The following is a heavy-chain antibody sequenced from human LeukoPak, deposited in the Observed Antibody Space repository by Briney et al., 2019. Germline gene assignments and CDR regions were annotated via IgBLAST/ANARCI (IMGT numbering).Heavy chain of an antibody. Sequence: PGGSLRLSCAASGFTVSSNYMAWVRQAPGKGLEWVSVIYSGGTIYYADSVKGRFTISRDNSKNTLDLQMNSLRAEDTAVYYCAREGSYDSSTMWYFDYWGQGTLVTVSS. CDR2: IYSGGTI. CDR3: AREGSYDSSTMWYFDY. J-gene: IGHJ4*02. D-gene: IGHD3-22*01. CDR1: GFTVSSNY. V-gene: IGHV3-53*01.